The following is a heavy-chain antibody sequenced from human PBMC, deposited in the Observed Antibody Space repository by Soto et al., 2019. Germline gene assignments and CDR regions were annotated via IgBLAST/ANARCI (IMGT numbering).Heavy chain of an antibody. CDR2: IFYSGSF. J-gene: IGHJ4*02. Sequence: SETLSLTCTVSGGSTSSGTSYWSWIRQRPGKGLEWIGYIFYSGSFYYTPSLRGRVMILADTSKNQFTLRLSSVTAADTAVYYCASRRGYYDSSGYYFDYWGQGTLVTVSS. CDR3: ASRRGYYDSSGYYFDY. CDR1: GGSTSSGTSY. D-gene: IGHD3-22*01. V-gene: IGHV4-31*03.